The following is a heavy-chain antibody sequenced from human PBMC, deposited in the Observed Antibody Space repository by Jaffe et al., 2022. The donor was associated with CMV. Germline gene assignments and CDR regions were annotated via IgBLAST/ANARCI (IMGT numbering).Heavy chain of an antibody. J-gene: IGHJ6*02. V-gene: IGHV3-21*01. CDR2: ISSSSSYI. Sequence: EVQLVESGGGLVKPGGSLRLSCAASGFTFSSYSMNWVRQAPGKGLEWVSSISSSSSYIYYADSVKGRFTISRDNAKNSLYLQMNSLRAEDTAVYYCARLSSGWSEDYYGMDVWGQGTTVTVSS. CDR1: GFTFSSYS. D-gene: IGHD6-19*01. CDR3: ARLSSGWSEDYYGMDV.